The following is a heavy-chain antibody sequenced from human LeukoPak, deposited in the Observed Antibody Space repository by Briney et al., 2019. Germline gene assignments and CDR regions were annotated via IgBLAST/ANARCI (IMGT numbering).Heavy chain of an antibody. J-gene: IGHJ4*02. D-gene: IGHD3-22*01. CDR2: INPNSGGT. CDR1: GYTFTGYY. CDR3: ARGPPTIVVVITTGDFDS. V-gene: IGHV1-2*02. Sequence: ASVKLSCKASGYTFTGYYMHWVRQAPGKGLEWMGWINPNSGGTNYAQKFQGRVTMTRDTSISTAYMELRRLRSDDRAVYYCARGPPTIVVVITTGDFDSWGQGTLVTVSS.